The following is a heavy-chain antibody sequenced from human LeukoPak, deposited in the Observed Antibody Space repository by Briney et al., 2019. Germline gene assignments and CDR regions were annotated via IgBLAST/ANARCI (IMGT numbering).Heavy chain of an antibody. J-gene: IGHJ4*02. CDR3: ASFRTGYSYYFDY. CDR1: GFTFSSYN. CDR2: ISPSGRSI. D-gene: IGHD3/OR15-3a*01. Sequence: PGGSLRLSCAASGFTFSSYNMNWVRQTPGRGLEWVSSISPSGRSISYADSVKGRFTISRDNAKNSLYLQMSSLRAEDTAVYYCASFRTGYSYYFDYWGQGILVTVSS. V-gene: IGHV3-21*06.